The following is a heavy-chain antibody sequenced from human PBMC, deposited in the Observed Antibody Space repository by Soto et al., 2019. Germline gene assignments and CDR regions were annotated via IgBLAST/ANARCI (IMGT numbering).Heavy chain of an antibody. V-gene: IGHV3-30*18. CDR1: GCTFSSYG. CDR2: ISYDGSNK. J-gene: IGHJ3*02. CDR3: AKAMVVVTAISGGGGFDK. Sequence: SLSLSCAASGCTFSSYGMHWVRQAPGKGLEWVAVISYDGSNKYCAASVKGRFTISRDNSKNTLYLQMNSLRAEDTAVYYCAKAMVVVTAISGGGGFDKWGQGTLVTVSS. D-gene: IGHD2-21*02.